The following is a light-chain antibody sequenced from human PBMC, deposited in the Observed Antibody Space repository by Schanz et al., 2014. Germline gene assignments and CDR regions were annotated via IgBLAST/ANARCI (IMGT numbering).Light chain of an antibody. CDR2: EGN. CDR1: SSDVGNFDL. J-gene: IGLJ3*02. Sequence: QSALTQPASVSGSPGQSITISCTETSSDVGNFDLVSWFQQHPGKAPKLIIYEGNKRPSGISNRFSGSRSGNTTSLTISGLQADDEADFFCCSYAGSSTLWVFGGGTKLTVL. V-gene: IGLV2-23*01. CDR3: CSYAGSSTLWV.